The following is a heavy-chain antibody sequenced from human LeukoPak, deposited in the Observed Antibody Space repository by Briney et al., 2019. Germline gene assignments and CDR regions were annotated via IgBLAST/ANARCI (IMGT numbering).Heavy chain of an antibody. CDR3: ARGGNSSWYPFDY. Sequence: SETLSLTCAVSGGSISSSNWWNWVRQPPGKGLEWIGEIYHTGSTNYNPSLKSRVTISVDKSKTQFSLRLSSVTAADTAVYFCARGGNSSWYPFDYWGQGTLVTVSS. V-gene: IGHV4-4*02. D-gene: IGHD6-13*01. CDR2: IYHTGST. J-gene: IGHJ4*02. CDR1: GGSISSSNW.